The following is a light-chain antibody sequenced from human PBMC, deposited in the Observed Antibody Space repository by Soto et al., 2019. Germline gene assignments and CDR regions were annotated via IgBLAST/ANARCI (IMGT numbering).Light chain of an antibody. CDR3: SSYTSSRPYV. J-gene: IGLJ1*01. V-gene: IGLV2-14*01. CDR1: SSDVGDYNY. CDR2: EVS. Sequence: QLVLTQPASVSGSPGQSITISCTGTSSDVGDYNYVSWYQQPPGKAPKLMIYEVSTRPSGVSNRFTGSKSGNTASLTISGLQAEDEADYYCSSYTSSRPYVFGTGTKVTVL.